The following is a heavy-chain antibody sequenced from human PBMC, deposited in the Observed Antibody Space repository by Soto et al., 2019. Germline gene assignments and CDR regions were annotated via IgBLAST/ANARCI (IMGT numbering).Heavy chain of an antibody. J-gene: IGHJ6*02. D-gene: IGHD5-12*01. V-gene: IGHV3-33*06. CDR1: GFSFENYG. CDR2: IWYDGSLQ. Sequence: QVQMVESGGGVVQPGRSLRLSCAASGFSFENYGMHWVRQAPGRGLEWVAIIWYDGSLQYYAAAVKGRFTISRDNSKNKLDLEMNSLRDEYTAVYYCANLWGDGYNLGQDYNGMDVWGQGTTVIVSS. CDR3: ANLWGDGYNLGQDYNGMDV.